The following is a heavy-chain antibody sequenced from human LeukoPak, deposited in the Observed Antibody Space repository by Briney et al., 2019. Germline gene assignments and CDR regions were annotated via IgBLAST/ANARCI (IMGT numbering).Heavy chain of an antibody. V-gene: IGHV1-46*01. CDR3: AAWVRGRPNFDY. CDR2: INPSGGST. Sequence: ASVKVSCKAPGYTFTSYYMHWVRQAPGQGLEWMGIINPSGGSTSYARKFQGRVTMTRDTSTSTVYMELSSLRSEDTAVYYCAAWVRGRPNFDYWGQGTLVTVSS. J-gene: IGHJ4*02. CDR1: GYTFTSYY. D-gene: IGHD1-26*01.